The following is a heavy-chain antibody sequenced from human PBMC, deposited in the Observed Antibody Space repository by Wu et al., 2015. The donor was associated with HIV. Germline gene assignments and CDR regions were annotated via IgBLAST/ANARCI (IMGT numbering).Heavy chain of an antibody. V-gene: IGHV1-2*02. CDR1: GNSFSDYY. CDR3: AGVLRHPDWFMSLGGFDL. J-gene: IGHJ4*02. Sequence: QVQLVQSGAEVKKPGASVKVSCKASGNSFSDYYIHWVRQAPGQGLEWMGWINPNTGGTNYAQKFQGRVIMTRDTSISTAYMEMSRLSSDDTAVYYCAGVLRHPDWFMSLGGFDLWGQGTLVTVSS. D-gene: IGHD3-9*01. CDR2: INPNTGGT.